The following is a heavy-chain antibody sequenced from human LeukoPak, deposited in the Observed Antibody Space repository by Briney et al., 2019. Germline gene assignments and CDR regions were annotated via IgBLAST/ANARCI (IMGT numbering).Heavy chain of an antibody. J-gene: IGHJ4*02. CDR1: GYTFTSYD. CDR2: MNPNSGNT. V-gene: IGHV1-8*01. CDR3: ARAHRFRSGEVYYFDY. Sequence: ASVKDSCKASGYTFTSYDINWVRQATGQGLEWMGWMNPNSGNTGYAQKFQGRVTMTRNTSISTAYMELSSLRSEDTAVYYCARAHRFRSGEVYYFDYWGQGTLVTVSS. D-gene: IGHD3-16*01.